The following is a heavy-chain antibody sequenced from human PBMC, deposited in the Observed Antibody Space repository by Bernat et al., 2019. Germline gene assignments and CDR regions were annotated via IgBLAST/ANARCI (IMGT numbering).Heavy chain of an antibody. CDR2: IYHSGST. D-gene: IGHD4-17*01. CDR3: ARGGDYLWGPTNWFDP. J-gene: IGHJ5*02. V-gene: IGHV4-38-2*01. Sequence: QVQLQESGPGLVKPSETLSPTCAVSGYSISSGYYWGWIRQPPGKGLEWIGSIYHSGSTYYNPSLKSRVTISVDTSKNQFSLKLSSVTAADTAVYYCARGGDYLWGPTNWFDPWGQGTLVTVSS. CDR1: GYSISSGYY.